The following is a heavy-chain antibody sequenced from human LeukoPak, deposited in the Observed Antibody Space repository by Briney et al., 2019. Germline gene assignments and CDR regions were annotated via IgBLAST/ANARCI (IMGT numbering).Heavy chain of an antibody. CDR3: ARGPLAAAGTLTYYYYGMDV. J-gene: IGHJ6*02. V-gene: IGHV4-4*02. CDR2: INHSGST. D-gene: IGHD6-13*01. CDR1: GGSISSSNW. Sequence: PSGTLSLTCAVSGGSISSSNWWSWVRQPPGKGLEWIGEINHSGSTNYNPSLKSRVTISVDTSKNQFSLKLSSVTAADTAVYYCARGPLAAAGTLTYYYYGMDVWGQGTTVTVSS.